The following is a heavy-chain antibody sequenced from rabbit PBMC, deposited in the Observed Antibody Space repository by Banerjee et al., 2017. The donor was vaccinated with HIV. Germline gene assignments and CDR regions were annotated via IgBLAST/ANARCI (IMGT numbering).Heavy chain of an antibody. CDR3: ARDYASSSGYYMYYFNL. CDR1: GFDFSSYY. V-gene: IGHV1S7*01. D-gene: IGHD1-1*01. CDR2: IDPVFGST. J-gene: IGHJ4*01. Sequence: QLKESGGGLVQPGGSLKLSCKASGFDFSSYYMSWVRQAPGKGLEWIGYIDPVFGSTYYASWVNGRFTISSHNAQNTLYLQLNSLTAADTATYFCARDYASSSGYYMYYFNLWGPGTLVTVS.